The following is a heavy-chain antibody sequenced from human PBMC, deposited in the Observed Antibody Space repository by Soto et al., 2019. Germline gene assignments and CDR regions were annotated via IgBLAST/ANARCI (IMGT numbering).Heavy chain of an antibody. CDR3: ARGGHVVVVTAAFDY. D-gene: IGHD2-21*02. J-gene: IGHJ4*02. CDR1: GNTFTNYY. CDR2: INPSGGHT. V-gene: IGHV1-46*01. Sequence: QVQLMQSGPEEKKLGASVMVSCKASGNTFTNYYIHWVRQAHGQGLEWMGTINPSGGHTTYAQKFLGRVTMTRDTSTSTLYMELTSLRSEDTAVYYCARGGHVVVVTAAFDYWGQGTLVTVSS.